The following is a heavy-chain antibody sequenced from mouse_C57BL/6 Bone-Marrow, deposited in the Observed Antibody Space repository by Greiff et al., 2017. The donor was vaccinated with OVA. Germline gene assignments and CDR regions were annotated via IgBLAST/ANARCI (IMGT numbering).Heavy chain of an antibody. J-gene: IGHJ4*01. Sequence: VQLQQSVAELVRPGASVKLSCTASGFNIKNTYMHWVKQRPEQGLEWIGRIDPANDNTKYAPKFQGKATMTADTSSNTAYLQLSSLSSEDTAVYGCARGNFGSSFYAMDYWGQGTSVTVSS. CDR1: GFNIKNTY. CDR2: IDPANDNT. D-gene: IGHD1-1*01. V-gene: IGHV14-3*01. CDR3: ARGNFGSSFYAMDY.